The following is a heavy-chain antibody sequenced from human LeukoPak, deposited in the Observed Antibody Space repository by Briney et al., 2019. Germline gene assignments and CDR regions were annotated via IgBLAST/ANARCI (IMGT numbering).Heavy chain of an antibody. Sequence: PGGSLRLSCAASGFTFSSYAMHWVRQAPGKGLEWVAVISYDGSNKYYADSVKGRFTISRDNSYSTLFLQMNSLRAEDTAVYYCAKDTSYYPAPFDYWGQGTLVTVSS. V-gene: IGHV3-30-3*01. CDR3: AKDTSYYPAPFDY. D-gene: IGHD3-10*01. J-gene: IGHJ4*02. CDR1: GFTFSSYA. CDR2: ISYDGSNK.